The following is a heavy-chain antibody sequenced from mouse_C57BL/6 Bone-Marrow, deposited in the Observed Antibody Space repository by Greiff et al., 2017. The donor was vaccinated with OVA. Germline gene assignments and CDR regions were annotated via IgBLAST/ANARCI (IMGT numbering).Heavy chain of an antibody. J-gene: IGHJ2*01. CDR2: IDPENGDT. CDR3: TSYDNFDY. CDR1: GFNIKDDY. Sequence: EVQLQQSGAELVRPGASVKLSCTASGFNIKDDYMHWVKQRPEQGLEWIGWIDPENGDTEYASKFQGKATITADTSSNTAYLQLSSLTSEDTAVYYGTSYDNFDYWGQGTTLTVSS. D-gene: IGHD2-3*01. V-gene: IGHV14-4*01.